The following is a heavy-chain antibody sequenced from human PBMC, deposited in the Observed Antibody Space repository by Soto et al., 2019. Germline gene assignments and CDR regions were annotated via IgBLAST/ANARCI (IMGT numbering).Heavy chain of an antibody. CDR2: IYWNDDK. D-gene: IGHD1-26*01. CDR3: AHSLRATLSGVFFDY. J-gene: IGHJ4*02. V-gene: IGHV2-5*01. CDR1: GFSLSTSGVG. Sequence: SGPTQVNPTQTLTLICTFSGFSLSTSGVGVGWIRQPPGKALEWLALIYWNDDKRYSPSLKSGLTTTKDTSKSQVVLTMTNMDPMDTATYYCAHSLRATLSGVFFDYWGQGTLVTVSS.